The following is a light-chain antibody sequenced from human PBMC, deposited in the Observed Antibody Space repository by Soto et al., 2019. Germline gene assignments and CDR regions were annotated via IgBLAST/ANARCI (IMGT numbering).Light chain of an antibody. CDR3: QRYGSSPPFT. V-gene: IGKV3-20*01. CDR2: GAS. CDR1: QRVSSSY. Sequence: EIVLTQSPGTLSLSPGERATLSCRASQRVSSSYLAWYQQKPGQAPRLLIYGASSRATGIPDRFSGSGSGTDFTLTICILEPEDFAVYFCQRYGSSPPFTFGQGTKVDIK. J-gene: IGKJ2*01.